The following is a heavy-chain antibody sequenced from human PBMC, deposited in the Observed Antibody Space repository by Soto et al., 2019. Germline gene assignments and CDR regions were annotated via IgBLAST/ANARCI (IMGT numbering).Heavy chain of an antibody. CDR1: GLTFDDYA. Sequence: GSLRLSCVASGLTFDDYAMHWVRQAPGRGLEWVANIKQDGSEKYYVDSVKGRFTISRDNAKNSLYLQMNSLRAEDTAVYYCAVGGSSIDYWGQGTLVTVSS. D-gene: IGHD2-15*01. J-gene: IGHJ4*02. CDR2: IKQDGSEK. CDR3: AVGGSSIDY. V-gene: IGHV3-7*01.